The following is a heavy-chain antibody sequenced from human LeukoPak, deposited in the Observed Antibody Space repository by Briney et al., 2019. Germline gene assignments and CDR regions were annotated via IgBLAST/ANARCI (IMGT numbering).Heavy chain of an antibody. V-gene: IGHV3-66*01. Sequence: GGSLRLSCAASGFTVSSNYMSWVRQAPGKGLEWVSVIYSGGSTYYADSVKGRFTISRDNFKNTLYLQMNSLRAEDTAVYYCARVRITMVRGVHYYFDYWGQGTLVTVSS. CDR2: IYSGGST. CDR1: GFTVSSNY. D-gene: IGHD3-10*01. CDR3: ARVRITMVRGVHYYFDY. J-gene: IGHJ4*02.